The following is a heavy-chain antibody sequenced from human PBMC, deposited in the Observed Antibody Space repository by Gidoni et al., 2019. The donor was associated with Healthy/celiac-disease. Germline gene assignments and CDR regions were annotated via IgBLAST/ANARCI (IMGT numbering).Heavy chain of an antibody. D-gene: IGHD3-9*01. J-gene: IGHJ3*02. CDR2: IIPIFGTA. V-gene: IGHV1-69*01. CDR3: ARDPGKYYDILTGYYLDAFDI. CDR1: GGTFSSYA. Sequence: QVQLVQSGAEVKKPGSSVKVSCKASGGTFSSYAISWVRQAPGQGLEWMGGIIPIFGTANYAQKFQGRVTITADESTSTAYMELSSLRSEDTAVYYCARDPGKYYDILTGYYLDAFDIWGQGTMVTVSS.